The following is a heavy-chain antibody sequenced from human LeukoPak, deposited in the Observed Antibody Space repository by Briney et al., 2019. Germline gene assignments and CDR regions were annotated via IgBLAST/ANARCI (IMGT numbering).Heavy chain of an antibody. D-gene: IGHD3-22*01. Sequence: SETLSLTCTVSGGSISSYYWSWIRQPPGKELEWIGYIYYSGSTNYNPSLKSRVTISVDTSKNQFSLKLSSVTAADTAVYYCARENGSGYYYYWGQGALVTVSS. CDR3: ARENGSGYYYY. CDR1: GGSISSYY. V-gene: IGHV4-59*01. J-gene: IGHJ4*02. CDR2: IYYSGST.